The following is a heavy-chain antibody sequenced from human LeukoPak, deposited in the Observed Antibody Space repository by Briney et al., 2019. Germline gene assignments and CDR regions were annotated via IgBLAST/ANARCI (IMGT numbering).Heavy chain of an antibody. CDR1: GFTFSSYA. CDR2: ISYDGSSK. Sequence: GGSLRLPCAASGFTFSSYAMHWVRQAPGKGLEWVAVISYDGSSKYYADSVKGRFTISRDNSKNTLYLQMNSLRAEDTAVYYCARAAYIPTTVTTSAGYWGQGTLVTVSS. V-gene: IGHV3-30-3*01. J-gene: IGHJ4*02. CDR3: ARAAYIPTTVTTSAGY. D-gene: IGHD4-17*01.